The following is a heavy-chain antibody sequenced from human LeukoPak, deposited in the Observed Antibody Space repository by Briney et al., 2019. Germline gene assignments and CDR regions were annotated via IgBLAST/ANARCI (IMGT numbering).Heavy chain of an antibody. Sequence: SETLSLTCTVSGGSISGYYWSWIRQPPGKGLEWIGYIYYSGSTNYNPSLKSRVTISVDTSKNQFSLKLSSVTAADAAVYYCARASSSWRQIDYWGQGTLVTVSS. CDR1: GGSISGYY. V-gene: IGHV4-59*01. D-gene: IGHD6-13*01. CDR3: ARASSSWRQIDY. CDR2: IYYSGST. J-gene: IGHJ4*02.